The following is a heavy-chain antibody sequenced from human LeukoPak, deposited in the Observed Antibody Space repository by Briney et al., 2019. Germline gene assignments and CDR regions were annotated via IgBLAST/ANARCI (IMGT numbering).Heavy chain of an antibody. CDR3: ARVYRVGGDLYFDY. J-gene: IGHJ4*02. D-gene: IGHD2-21*02. V-gene: IGHV4-39*07. CDR2: MCYSGNT. CDR1: GDSISSSTYY. Sequence: SKTLSLTCTSSGDSISSSTYYWGWIRQPPGKGLEWIGSMCYSGNTYYNPSLKSRVTISVDTSKNHFSLKLSSVTAADTAVYYCARVYRVGGDLYFDYWGQGTLVTVSS.